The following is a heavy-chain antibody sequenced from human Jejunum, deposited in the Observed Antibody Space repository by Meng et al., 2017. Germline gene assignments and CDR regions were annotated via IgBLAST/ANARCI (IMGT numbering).Heavy chain of an antibody. CDR2: IYWDNDK. CDR3: AHRSSYSSSWDTPIFDY. V-gene: IGHV2-5*02. CDR1: GFSLSTSGVG. Sequence: SGPTLVKPTETLTLTCTFSGFSLSTSGVGVGWIRQPPGEALEWLVVIYWDNDKRYSPSLKSRLTITKDTAKNQVVLAMTNMDPADTATYYCAHRSSYSSSWDTPIFDYWGQGTRVTVSS. D-gene: IGHD6-19*01. J-gene: IGHJ4*02.